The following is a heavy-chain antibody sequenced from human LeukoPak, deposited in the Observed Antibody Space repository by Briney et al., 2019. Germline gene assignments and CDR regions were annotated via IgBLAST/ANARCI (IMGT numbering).Heavy chain of an antibody. CDR2: IYTSGST. CDR3: ARDSSTAMVRGVPIAAYDI. Sequence: PSETLSLTCTVSGGSISSYYWSWIRQPAGKGLEWIGRIYTSGSTNYNPSLKSRVTMSVDTSKNQFSLKLSSVTAADTAVYYCARDSSTAMVRGVPIAAYDIWGQGTMVTVSS. V-gene: IGHV4-4*07. D-gene: IGHD3-10*01. J-gene: IGHJ3*02. CDR1: GGSISSYY.